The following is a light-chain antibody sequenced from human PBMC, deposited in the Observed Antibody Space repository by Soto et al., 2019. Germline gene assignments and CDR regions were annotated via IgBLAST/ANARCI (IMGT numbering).Light chain of an antibody. CDR2: YNT. Sequence: QYVLTQPPSVSGAPGQRVTISCTGSSSNIGAGYDVHWYQQLPGTAPKLLIYYNTNRPSGVPDRFSGSKSGTSASLAITGLQAEDEADYYCQSYDSSLSGVIFGGGTKLTVL. CDR1: SSNIGAGYD. CDR3: QSYDSSLSGVI. V-gene: IGLV1-40*01. J-gene: IGLJ2*01.